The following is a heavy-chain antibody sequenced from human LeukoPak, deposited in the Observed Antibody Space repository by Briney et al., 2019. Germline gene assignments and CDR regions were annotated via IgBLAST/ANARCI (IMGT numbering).Heavy chain of an antibody. V-gene: IGHV3-66*02. CDR3: ASGYSSSWFVY. D-gene: IGHD6-6*01. Sequence: GGSLRLSCAASGFTVSSNYMSWVRQAPGKGLEWVSVIYSGGSTYYADSVKGRFTISRDNSKNTLYLQMNSLRAGDTAVYYCASGYSSSWFVYWGQGTLVTLSS. CDR2: IYSGGST. J-gene: IGHJ4*02. CDR1: GFTVSSNY.